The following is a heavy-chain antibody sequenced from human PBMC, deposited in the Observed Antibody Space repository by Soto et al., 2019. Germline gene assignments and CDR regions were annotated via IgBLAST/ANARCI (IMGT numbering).Heavy chain of an antibody. CDR1: GFTFSGSA. CDR2: IRSKANSYAT. J-gene: IGHJ6*02. V-gene: IGHV3-73*01. Sequence: PVGSLRLSCAASGFTFSGSAMHWVRQASGKGLEWVGRIRSKANSYATAYAASVKGRFTISRDDSKNTAYLQMNSLKTEDTAVYYCTAYYDFWSGPGRYYYGMDVWGQGTTVTVSS. CDR3: TAYYDFWSGPGRYYYGMDV. D-gene: IGHD3-3*01.